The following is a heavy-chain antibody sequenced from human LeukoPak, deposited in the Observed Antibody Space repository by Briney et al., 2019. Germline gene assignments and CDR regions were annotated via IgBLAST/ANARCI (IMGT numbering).Heavy chain of an antibody. CDR1: GFTFSSYS. Sequence: GGSLRLSCAASGFTFSSYSMNWVRQAPGKGLEWVSSISSSSSYIYYADSVKGRFTISRDNAKNSLYLQMNSLRAEDTAVYYCASFPMTTVTTEAFDIWGQGTMVAVSS. CDR2: ISSSSSYI. D-gene: IGHD4-17*01. CDR3: ASFPMTTVTTEAFDI. J-gene: IGHJ3*02. V-gene: IGHV3-21*01.